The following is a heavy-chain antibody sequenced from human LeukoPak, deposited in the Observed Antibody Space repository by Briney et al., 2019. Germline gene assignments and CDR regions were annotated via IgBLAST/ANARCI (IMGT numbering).Heavy chain of an antibody. CDR3: AITDSGSYYY. D-gene: IGHD1-26*01. Sequence: SETLSLTCTVSGVSISSYYWSWLRQPPGKGLEWIGYIYTSGSTNYNPSLKSRVTISVDTSNNQFSLKLSSVTAADTAVYYCAITDSGSYYYWGQGTLVTVSS. CDR2: IYTSGST. V-gene: IGHV4-4*09. J-gene: IGHJ4*02. CDR1: GVSISSYY.